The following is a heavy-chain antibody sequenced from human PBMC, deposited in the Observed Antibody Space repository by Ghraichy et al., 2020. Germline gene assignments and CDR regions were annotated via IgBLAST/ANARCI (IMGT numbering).Heavy chain of an antibody. CDR1: GFTFSSYS. Sequence: GGSLRLSCAGSGFTFSSYSMNWVRQSPGKGLEWVSYITGSSRTIYYADSVKGRFTISRDNAQNSLYLQMNSLRDEDTAVYYCARASRVVRFLYYDGMDVWGKGTTVTGSS. D-gene: IGHD4-23*01. J-gene: IGHJ6*04. V-gene: IGHV3-48*02. CDR3: ARASRVVRFLYYDGMDV. CDR2: ITGSSRTI.